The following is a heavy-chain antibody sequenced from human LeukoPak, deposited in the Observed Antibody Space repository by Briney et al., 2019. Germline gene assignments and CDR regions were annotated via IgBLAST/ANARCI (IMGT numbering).Heavy chain of an antibody. D-gene: IGHD3-22*01. Sequence: PSETLSLTCTVSGGSISSSSYYWGWIRQPPGKGREGIGSIYYSGSTYYNPSLKSRVTISVDTSKNQFSLKLSSVTAADTAVYYCARGTNSWYYYDSSGPLDYWGQGTLVTVSS. CDR2: IYYSGST. CDR3: ARGTNSWYYYDSSGPLDY. V-gene: IGHV4-39*01. J-gene: IGHJ4*02. CDR1: GGSISSSSYY.